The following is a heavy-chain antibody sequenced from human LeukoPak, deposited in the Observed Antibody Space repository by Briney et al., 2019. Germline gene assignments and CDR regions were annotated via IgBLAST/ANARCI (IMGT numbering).Heavy chain of an antibody. J-gene: IGHJ4*02. D-gene: IGHD2-2*02. Sequence: PGGSLRLSCVASGFTFSAYAMNWVRLAPGKGLEWVSTFKTNSGQVYYAESVRGRVTISRDNSKNTVYLQMSSLRAEDTALYYCARSIPDYTRFDYWGQGALVTVSP. CDR3: ARSIPDYTRFDY. CDR1: GFTFSAYA. CDR2: FKTNSGQV. V-gene: IGHV3-23*01.